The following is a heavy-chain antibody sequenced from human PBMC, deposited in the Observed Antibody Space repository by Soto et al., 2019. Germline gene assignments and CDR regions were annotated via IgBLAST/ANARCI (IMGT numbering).Heavy chain of an antibody. V-gene: IGHV3-23*01. CDR3: AAYWGSGSYYNDY. J-gene: IGHJ4*02. CDR2: ISGSGGST. CDR1: GFTFSSYA. Sequence: GGSLRLSCAASGFTFSSYAMSWVRQAPGKGLEWVSAISGSGGSTYYTDSVKGRFTISRDNSKNTLYLQMNSLRAEDTAVYYCAAYWGSGSYYNDYWGQGTLVTVSS. D-gene: IGHD3-10*01.